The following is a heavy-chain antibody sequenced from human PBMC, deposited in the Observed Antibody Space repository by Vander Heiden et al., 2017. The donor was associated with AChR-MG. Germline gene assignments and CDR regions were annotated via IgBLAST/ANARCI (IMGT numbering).Heavy chain of an antibody. J-gene: IGHJ3*01. Sequence: QIQLVESGGGVVQPGRSLRLSCGVSGFTFRRYGMHWVRQAPGKGLEWVAVIASDGSKIYYGDSVKGRFTISRDNSKNSMSLQMNNLRPDDTALYFCVKEAGGGYDSADAFDFWGQGTMVTVSS. D-gene: IGHD1-26*01. CDR2: IASDGSKI. CDR1: GFTFRRYG. CDR3: VKEAGGGYDSADAFDF. V-gene: IGHV3-30*18.